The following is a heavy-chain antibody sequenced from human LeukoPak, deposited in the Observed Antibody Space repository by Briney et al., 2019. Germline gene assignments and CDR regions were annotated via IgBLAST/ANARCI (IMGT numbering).Heavy chain of an antibody. CDR2: ISGSGGST. Sequence: HPGGSLRLSCAASGFTFSNYAMSWVRQAPGKGLEWVSAISGSGGSTYYADSVKGRFTISRDNSKNTLYLQMNSLRTEDTAIYYCAKDEGAAGTSDYFDYWGQGTLVTVSS. J-gene: IGHJ4*02. V-gene: IGHV3-23*01. CDR1: GFTFSNYA. CDR3: AKDEGAAGTSDYFDY. D-gene: IGHD6-13*01.